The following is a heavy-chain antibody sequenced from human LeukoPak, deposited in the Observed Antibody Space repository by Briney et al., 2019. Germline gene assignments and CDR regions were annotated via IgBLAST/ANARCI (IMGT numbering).Heavy chain of an antibody. J-gene: IGHJ4*02. CDR2: ITSSSSYI. Sequence: PGGSLRLSCAASGFTFSNYNMNWVRHAPGKGLEWVSSITSSSSYIYYADSVKGRFTISRDNSKNTLYLQMNSLRAEDTAVYYCASEIIFGSFDYWGQGTLVTVSS. CDR1: GFTFSNYN. D-gene: IGHD3-3*01. V-gene: IGHV3-21*01. CDR3: ASEIIFGSFDY.